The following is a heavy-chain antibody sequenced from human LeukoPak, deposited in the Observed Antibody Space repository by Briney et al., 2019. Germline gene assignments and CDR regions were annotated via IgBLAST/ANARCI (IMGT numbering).Heavy chain of an antibody. J-gene: IGHJ4*02. CDR1: GFTVSSTY. CDR2: IYSAGST. Sequence: GGSLRLSCAASGFTVSSTYMSWVRQAPGKGLEWVSIIYSAGSTYYADSVKGRFTISRDNSKNTLYLQMNSLRAEDTAVYYCAKGHCTNGICWLDWGQGTLVTVST. CDR3: AKGHCTNGICWLD. D-gene: IGHD2-8*01. V-gene: IGHV3-53*01.